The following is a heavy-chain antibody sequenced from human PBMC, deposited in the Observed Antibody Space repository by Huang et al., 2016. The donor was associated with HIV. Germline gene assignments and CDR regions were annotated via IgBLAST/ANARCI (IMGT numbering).Heavy chain of an antibody. CDR3: AAGYDTYYDI. CDR1: GYTLTELS. Sequence: QVQLVQSGAEVKKPGASVKVSCKVSGYTLTELSIHWVRQAPGKGLEWMGGFAPEQGETIYAQKFQGRVTMTEDTSTDTADMELHSLRPEDTAVYYCAAGYDTYYDIWGQGTMVIASS. D-gene: IGHD2-21*01. V-gene: IGHV1-24*01. CDR2: FAPEQGET. J-gene: IGHJ3*02.